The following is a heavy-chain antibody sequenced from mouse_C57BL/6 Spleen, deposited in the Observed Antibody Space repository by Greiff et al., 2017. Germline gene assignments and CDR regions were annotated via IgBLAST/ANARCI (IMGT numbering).Heavy chain of an antibody. CDR2: IRNKANGYTT. CDR1: GFTFTDYY. CDR3: ARSSLITTVVAPPWFAY. J-gene: IGHJ3*01. Sequence: EVKLMESGGGLVQPGGSLSLSCAASGFTFTDYYMSWVRQTPGKALEWLGFIRNKANGYTTEYSASVKGRFTISRDNSQSILYLQMNALRAEDSATYYCARSSLITTVVAPPWFAYWGQGTLVTVSA. V-gene: IGHV7-3*01. D-gene: IGHD1-1*01.